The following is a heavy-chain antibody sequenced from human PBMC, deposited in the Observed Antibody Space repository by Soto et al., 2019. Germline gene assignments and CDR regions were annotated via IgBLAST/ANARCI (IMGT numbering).Heavy chain of an antibody. V-gene: IGHV3-30-3*01. D-gene: IGHD3-16*01. J-gene: IGHJ4*02. CDR2: ISYDGVNK. CDR1: GFTFSSYA. Sequence: QVQLVESGGGVVQPGRSLRLSCAASGFTFSSYAMHWVRQAPGKGLDWVAVISYDGVNKYYADSVKGRFTISRDNSRNTLYLKVNSLRVEDTAVYHCARDGGAYWGQGTLVTVSS. CDR3: ARDGGAY.